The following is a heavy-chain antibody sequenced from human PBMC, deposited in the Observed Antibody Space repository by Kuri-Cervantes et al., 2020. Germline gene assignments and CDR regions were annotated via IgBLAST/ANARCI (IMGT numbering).Heavy chain of an antibody. D-gene: IGHD6-13*01. J-gene: IGHJ4*02. CDR3: AHGYSSSWYMEEFFDY. Sequence: SGPTLVKPTQTLTLTCNFSGFSLKSSGMCVSWVRQPPGKALEWVALIDWDGDKFYTTSLKTRLTISKDTSKNQVVLTMTNMDPVDTATYYCAHGYSSSWYMEEFFDYWGQGTLVTVSS. CDR1: GFSLKSSGMC. V-gene: IGHV2-70*12. CDR2: IDWDGDK.